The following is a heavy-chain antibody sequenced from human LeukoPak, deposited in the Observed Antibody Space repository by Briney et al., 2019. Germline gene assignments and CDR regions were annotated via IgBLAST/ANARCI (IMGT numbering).Heavy chain of an antibody. CDR2: ISSSSSYI. V-gene: IGHV3-21*01. Sequence: GGSLRLSCAASGFTFSSYSMNWVRQAPGKGLEWVSSISSSSSYIYYADSVKGRFTISRDNAKNSLYLQMNSLRAEDTAVYYCARVGSTSCYDYWGQGTLVTVSS. D-gene: IGHD2-2*01. CDR3: ARVGSTSCYDY. CDR1: GFTFSSYS. J-gene: IGHJ4*02.